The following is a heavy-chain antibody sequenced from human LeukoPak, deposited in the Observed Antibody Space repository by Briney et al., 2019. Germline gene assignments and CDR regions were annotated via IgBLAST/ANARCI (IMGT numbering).Heavy chain of an antibody. V-gene: IGHV1-69*13. CDR1: GFTFSSYA. Sequence: LWAPVKLSCKASGFTFSSYAISWVRQAPGQGLEWMGGIIPIFGTANYAQKFQGRVTITADESTSTAYMELSSLRSEDTAVYYCARGSSEYYYMDVWGKGTTVTISS. CDR2: IIPIFGTA. CDR3: ARGSSEYYYMDV. J-gene: IGHJ6*03. D-gene: IGHD2-2*01.